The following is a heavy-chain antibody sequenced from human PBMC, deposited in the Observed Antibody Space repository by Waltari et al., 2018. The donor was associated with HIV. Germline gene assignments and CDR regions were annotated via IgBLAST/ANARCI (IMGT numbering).Heavy chain of an antibody. D-gene: IGHD3-22*01. J-gene: IGHJ4*02. CDR1: GFTFSSYA. CDR2: LSGRVART. CDR3: AKDSNYDSSGPIDY. V-gene: IGHV3-23*01. Sequence: EVQLLEAGGGLVQPGGSLRLSCAASGFTFSSYAMSWVRQAPGKGLEGVSALSGRVARTYYADSVKGRFNISRDNSKNTLYLQMNRLRADDTAVYYCAKDSNYDSSGPIDYWGQGTLVTVSS.